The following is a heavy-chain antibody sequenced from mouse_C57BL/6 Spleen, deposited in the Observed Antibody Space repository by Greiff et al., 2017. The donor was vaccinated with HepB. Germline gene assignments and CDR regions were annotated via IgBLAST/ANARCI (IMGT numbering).Heavy chain of an antibody. V-gene: IGHV1-15*01. J-gene: IGHJ3*01. CDR3: TRWNSNYVAWFAY. D-gene: IGHD2-5*01. Sequence: QVQLQQSGAELVRPGASVTLSCKASGYTFTDYEMHWVKQTPVHGLEWIGAIDPETGGTAYNQKFKGKAILTADKSSSTAYMELRSLTSEDSAVYYCTRWNSNYVAWFAYWGQGTLVTVSA. CDR2: IDPETGGT. CDR1: GYTFTDYE.